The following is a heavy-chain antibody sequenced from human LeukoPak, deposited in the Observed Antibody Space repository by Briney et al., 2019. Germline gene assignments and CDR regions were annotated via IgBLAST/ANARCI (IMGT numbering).Heavy chain of an antibody. J-gene: IGHJ6*03. CDR2: IYSGGST. V-gene: IGHV3-53*01. CDR1: GFTVSSNY. CDR3: ARYPVDTAMVPFYYYYMDV. Sequence: GGSLRLSCAASGFTVSSNYMSWVRQAPGKGLEWVSVIYSGGSTYYADSVKGRFTISRDNAKNSLYLQMNSLRAEDTAVYYCARYPVDTAMVPFYYYYMDVWGKGTTVTVSS. D-gene: IGHD5-18*01.